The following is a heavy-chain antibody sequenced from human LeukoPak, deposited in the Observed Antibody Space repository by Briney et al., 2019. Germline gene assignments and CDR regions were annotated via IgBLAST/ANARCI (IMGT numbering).Heavy chain of an antibody. Sequence: GRSLRLSCAASGFTFSSYGMHWVRQAPGKGLEWVAVIWYDGSNKYYADSVKGRSTISRDNSKNTLYLQMNSLRAEDTAVYYCAKSSAAGRDAFDIWGQGTMVTVSS. CDR1: GFTFSSYG. CDR3: AKSSAAGRDAFDI. D-gene: IGHD6-13*01. CDR2: IWYDGSNK. V-gene: IGHV3-33*06. J-gene: IGHJ3*02.